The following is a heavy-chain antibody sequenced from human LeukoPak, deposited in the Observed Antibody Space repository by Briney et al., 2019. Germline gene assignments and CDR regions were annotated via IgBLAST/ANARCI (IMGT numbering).Heavy chain of an antibody. J-gene: IGHJ4*02. V-gene: IGHV4-39*01. D-gene: IGHD7-27*01. Sequence: SETLSLTRTVSGGSISSSSYYWGWIRQPPGTGLEWIGSIYYSGSTYYNPSLKSRVTISVDASKNQFSLKVSSVTAADTAVYYCARRDWGYYFDYWGQGTLVTVSS. CDR3: ARRDWGYYFDY. CDR1: GGSISSSSYY. CDR2: IYYSGST.